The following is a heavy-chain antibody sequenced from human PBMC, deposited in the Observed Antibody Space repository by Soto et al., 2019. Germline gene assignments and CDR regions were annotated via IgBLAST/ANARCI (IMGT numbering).Heavy chain of an antibody. J-gene: IGHJ6*01. CDR3: ARHRWRGYYIGMDV. V-gene: IGHV4-59*08. CDR1: GAPITTNH. Sequence: QVQLQESGPGLVKPSETLSLTCTVSGAPITTNHWSWIRQPPGKGLEWIGYMYHSGSTNYNPPLNSLVTISVDTSKNPFALKLSSVTAAYTAVYYCARHRWRGYYIGMDVWGQGTTVSVS. D-gene: IGHD3-3*01. CDR2: MYHSGST.